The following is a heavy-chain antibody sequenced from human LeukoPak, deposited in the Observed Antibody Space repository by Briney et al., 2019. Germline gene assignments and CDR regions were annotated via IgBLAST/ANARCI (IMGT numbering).Heavy chain of an antibody. Sequence: GESLKISGKGSVDSFRSDWSGWVKQMAGRGLERLTVIYTGDSDTRYSPYFQGQVTISADKSISTAYQQWSSLKASDTAMYYCARQRIVVVPAASNWFDPWGQGTLVTVSS. J-gene: IGHJ5*02. CDR1: VDSFRSDW. CDR3: ARQRIVVVPAASNWFDP. V-gene: IGHV5-51*02. CDR2: IYTGDSDT. D-gene: IGHD2-2*01.